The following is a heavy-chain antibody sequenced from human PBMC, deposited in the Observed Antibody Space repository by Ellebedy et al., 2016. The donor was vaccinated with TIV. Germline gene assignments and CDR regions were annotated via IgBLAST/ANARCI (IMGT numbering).Heavy chain of an antibody. CDR1: GYTFTGYY. CDR3: ARGARAVAGTRNWFDP. J-gene: IGHJ5*02. D-gene: IGHD6-19*01. V-gene: IGHV1-2*04. Sequence: AASVKVSCKASGYTFTGYYMHWVRQAPGQGLEWMGWINPNSGGTNYAQKFQGWVTMTRDTSISTAYMELRRLRSDDTAVYYCARGARAVAGTRNWFDPWGQGTLVTVSS. CDR2: INPNSGGT.